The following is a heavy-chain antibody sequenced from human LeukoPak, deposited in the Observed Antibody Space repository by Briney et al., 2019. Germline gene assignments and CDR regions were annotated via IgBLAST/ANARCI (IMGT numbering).Heavy chain of an antibody. Sequence: PSETLSLTCTVSGDSISGYYWSWIRQPAGKGLEWIGRISTSGTTNYNSSLKGRVTMSVDTSKNQVSLNLTSVTAADTAVYFCVREGGTYRFLDNWGQGTLVTVSS. CDR3: VREGGTYRFLDN. CDR2: ISTSGTT. J-gene: IGHJ4*02. CDR1: GDSISGYY. D-gene: IGHD1-1*01. V-gene: IGHV4-4*07.